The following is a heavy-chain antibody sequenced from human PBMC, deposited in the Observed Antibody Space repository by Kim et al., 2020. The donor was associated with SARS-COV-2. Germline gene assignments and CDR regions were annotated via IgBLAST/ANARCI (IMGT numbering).Heavy chain of an antibody. Sequence: SVKVSCKASGGTFSSYAISWVRQAPGQGLEWMGGIIPIFGTANYAQKFQGRVTITADESTSTAYMELSSLRSEDTAVYYCARDRAYVSPLDYWGQGTLVTVSS. V-gene: IGHV1-69*13. CDR3: ARDRAYVSPLDY. CDR2: IIPIFGTA. D-gene: IGHD3-10*01. J-gene: IGHJ4*02. CDR1: GGTFSSYA.